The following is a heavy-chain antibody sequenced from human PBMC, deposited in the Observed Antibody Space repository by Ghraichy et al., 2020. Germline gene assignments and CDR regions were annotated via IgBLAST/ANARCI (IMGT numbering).Heavy chain of an antibody. CDR3: TIGVARTVPHYYYYGMDV. D-gene: IGHD2-21*01. J-gene: IGHJ6*02. CDR2: IRSKANSYAT. V-gene: IGHV3-73*01. Sequence: GGSLRLSCAASGFTFSGSAMHWVRPASGKGLECVGRIRSKANSYATAYAASVKGRFTIARDDSKNTAYLQMNSLKTEDTAVYYCTIGVARTVPHYYYYGMDVWGQGTTVTVSS. CDR1: GFTFSGSA.